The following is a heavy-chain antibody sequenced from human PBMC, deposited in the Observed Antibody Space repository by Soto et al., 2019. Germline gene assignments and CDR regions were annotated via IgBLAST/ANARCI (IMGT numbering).Heavy chain of an antibody. CDR3: ARGGGGVTEFDY. V-gene: IGHV4-34*01. CDR1: GGSFSGYY. Sequence: QVQLQQWGAGLLKPSETLSLTCAVYGGSFSGYYWSWIRQPPGKGLEWIGEINHSGSTNYNPSLKSRVTISVDTAKNQFSLKLSSVTAEDTAVYYCARGGGGVTEFDYWGQGTLVTVSS. J-gene: IGHJ4*02. CDR2: INHSGST. D-gene: IGHD3-10*01.